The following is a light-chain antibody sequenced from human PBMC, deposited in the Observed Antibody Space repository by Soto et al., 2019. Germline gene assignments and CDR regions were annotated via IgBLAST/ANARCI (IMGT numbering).Light chain of an antibody. Sequence: QSVLTQPPSVSGAPGQRVSISCTGSSTNIGAGYGVHWYQQRPGTAPKLLIVGGTIRPSGVPDRFSASTSGTTASLTISGLQAEDEAEYFCCSYAAGQTLVFGGGTKLTVL. CDR2: GGT. CDR3: CSYAAGQTLV. J-gene: IGLJ2*01. V-gene: IGLV1-40*01. CDR1: STNIGAGYG.